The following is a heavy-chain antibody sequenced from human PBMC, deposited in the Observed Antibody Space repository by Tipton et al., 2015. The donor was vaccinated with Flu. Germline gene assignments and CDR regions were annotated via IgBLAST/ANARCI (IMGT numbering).Heavy chain of an antibody. CDR3: AKDGGEMAS. Sequence: SLRLSCAASGFTFDDYAMHWVRQAPGKGLEWVSGISWNSGSIGYADSVKGRFTISRHNAKNSLYLQMNSLRAEDTALYYCAKDGGEMASWGQGTLVTVSS. V-gene: IGHV3-9*01. D-gene: IGHD5-24*01. CDR2: ISWNSGSI. J-gene: IGHJ4*02. CDR1: GFTFDDYA.